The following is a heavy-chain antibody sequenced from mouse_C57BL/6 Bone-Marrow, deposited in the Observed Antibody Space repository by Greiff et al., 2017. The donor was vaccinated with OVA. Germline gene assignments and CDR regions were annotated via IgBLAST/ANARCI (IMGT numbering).Heavy chain of an antibody. CDR2: ISSGSSTI. Sequence: EVHLVESGGGLVKPGGSLKLSCAASGFTFSDYGMHWVRQAPEKGLEWVAYISSGSSTIYYADTVKGRFTISRDNAKNTLFLQMTSLRSEDTAMYYCARGYGYWYFDVWGTGTTVTVSS. J-gene: IGHJ1*03. CDR1: GFTFSDYG. V-gene: IGHV5-17*01. CDR3: ARGYGYWYFDV. D-gene: IGHD1-1*01.